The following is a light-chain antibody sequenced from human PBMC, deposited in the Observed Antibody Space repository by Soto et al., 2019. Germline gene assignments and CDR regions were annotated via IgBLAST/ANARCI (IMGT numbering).Light chain of an antibody. CDR2: DVS. V-gene: IGLV2-14*01. CDR3: SSYTSSSTHYV. J-gene: IGLJ1*01. Sequence: QSVLTQPASLSGSPWQSVTISCPGTSSEVGGYNYVSWYQQHPGKAPKLMIYDVSNRPSGVSNRFSGSKSGNTASLTISGLQAEDEADYYCSSYTSSSTHYVFGTGTKVTVL. CDR1: SSEVGGYNY.